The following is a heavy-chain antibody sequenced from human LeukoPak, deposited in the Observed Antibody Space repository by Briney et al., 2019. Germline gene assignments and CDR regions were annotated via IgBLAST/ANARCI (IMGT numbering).Heavy chain of an antibody. CDR3: ARDPSYGWFDP. V-gene: IGHV1-69*05. J-gene: IGHJ5*02. CDR1: GYTFTSYA. Sequence: GASVKVSCKASGYTFTSYAISWVRQAPGQGLEWMGRIIPIFGTANYAQKFQGRVTITTDESTSTAYMELSSLRSEDTAVYYCARDPSYGWFDPWGQGTLVTVSS. CDR2: IIPIFGTA. D-gene: IGHD4-17*01.